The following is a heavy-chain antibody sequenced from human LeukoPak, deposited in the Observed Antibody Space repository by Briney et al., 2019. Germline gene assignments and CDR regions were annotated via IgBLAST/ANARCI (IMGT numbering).Heavy chain of an antibody. D-gene: IGHD1-26*01. V-gene: IGHV1-18*01. Sequence: ASVKVSCKASGYTFTSYGISWVRQAPGQRLEWMGWISASNGNTNYAQKLHGRGTMTTDTSTNTVYMELRSLRFDDTAVYYCARDLAGVVGVTAWFDPWGQGTLVTVSS. CDR1: GYTFTSYG. CDR3: ARDLAGVVGVTAWFDP. J-gene: IGHJ5*02. CDR2: ISASNGNT.